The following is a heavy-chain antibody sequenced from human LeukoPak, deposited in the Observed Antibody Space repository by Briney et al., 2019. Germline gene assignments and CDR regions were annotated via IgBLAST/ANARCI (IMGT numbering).Heavy chain of an antibody. Sequence: PGGSLRLSCAASGFTFSSYGMHLVRQAPGKGLEWVAVISYDGSNKYYADSVKGRFTISRDNSKNTLYLQMNSLRAEDTAVYYCAKDGYCSGGSCYHTLYYYYYYGMDVWGQGTTVTVSS. J-gene: IGHJ6*02. D-gene: IGHD2-15*01. CDR3: AKDGYCSGGSCYHTLYYYYYYGMDV. CDR2: ISYDGSNK. V-gene: IGHV3-30*18. CDR1: GFTFSSYG.